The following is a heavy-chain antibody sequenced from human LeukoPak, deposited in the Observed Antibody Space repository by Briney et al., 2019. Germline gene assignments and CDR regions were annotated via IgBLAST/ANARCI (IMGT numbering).Heavy chain of an antibody. CDR3: ARRTQMGATSPGFDY. Sequence: GESLKISFKGSGSRFTSYWIGWVRPMPGKGLEWMGIIYPGDSDTRYSPSFQGQVTISADKSISTAYLQWSSLKASDTAMYYCARRTQMGATSPGFDYWGQGTLVTVSS. CDR2: IYPGDSDT. J-gene: IGHJ4*02. CDR1: GSRFTSYW. D-gene: IGHD1-26*01. V-gene: IGHV5-51*01.